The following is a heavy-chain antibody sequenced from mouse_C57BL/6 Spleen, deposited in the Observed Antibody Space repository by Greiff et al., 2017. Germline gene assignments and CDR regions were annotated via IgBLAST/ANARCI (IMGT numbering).Heavy chain of an antibody. V-gene: IGHV1-50*01. Sequence: QVQLQQPGAELVKPGASVKLSCKASGYTFTSYWMQWVKQRPGQGLEWIGAIDPSDSYTNYNQKFKGKATLTVDTSSSTAYMQLSSLTSEDSAVEYCARLVNWWFADWGQGTLVTVSA. D-gene: IGHD2-5*01. CDR2: IDPSDSYT. CDR1: GYTFTSYW. J-gene: IGHJ3*01. CDR3: ARLVNWWFAD.